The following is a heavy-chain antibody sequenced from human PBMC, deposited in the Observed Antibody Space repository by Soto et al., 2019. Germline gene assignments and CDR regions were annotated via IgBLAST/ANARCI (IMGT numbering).Heavy chain of an antibody. CDR3: AGIRSSSWYAPFDY. V-gene: IGHV4-59*01. Sequence: SETLSLTCTVSGGSISSYYWSWIRQPPGKGLEWIGYIYYSGSTNYNPSLKSRVTISVDTSKNQFSLKLSSVTAADTAVYYCAGIRSSSWYAPFDYWGQGTLVTVSS. CDR1: GGSISSYY. D-gene: IGHD6-13*01. J-gene: IGHJ4*02. CDR2: IYYSGST.